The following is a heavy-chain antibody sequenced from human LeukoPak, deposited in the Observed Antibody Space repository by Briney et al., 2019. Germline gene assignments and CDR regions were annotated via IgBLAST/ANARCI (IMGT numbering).Heavy chain of an antibody. CDR1: GYSFTSYW. D-gene: IGHD2-2*01. CDR3: ARSGYCSSTSCPPDAFDI. J-gene: IGHJ3*02. CDR2: IYPGDSGT. V-gene: IGHV5-51*01. Sequence: GESLKISCKGSGYSFTSYWIGWVRQMPGKGLEWMGIIYPGDSGTRYSPSFQGQVTISADKSISTAYLQWSSLKASDTAMYYCARSGYCSSTSCPPDAFDIWGQGTMVTVSS.